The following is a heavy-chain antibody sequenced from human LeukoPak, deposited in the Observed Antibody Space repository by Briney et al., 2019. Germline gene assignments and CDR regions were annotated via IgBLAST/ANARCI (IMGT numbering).Heavy chain of an antibody. Sequence: PSETLSLTCTVSGGSISNYLWSWIRQSPGQGPEWIGYISSSGTKYNPSPGNRVTISVDTSNNQFSLKVSSLTAADTAVYYCARDKSLRGNWFGNDYWGQGTLVTVSS. V-gene: IGHV4-59*13. CDR1: GGSISNYL. D-gene: IGHD3-10*01. CDR3: ARDKSLRGNWFGNDY. CDR2: ISSSGT. J-gene: IGHJ4*02.